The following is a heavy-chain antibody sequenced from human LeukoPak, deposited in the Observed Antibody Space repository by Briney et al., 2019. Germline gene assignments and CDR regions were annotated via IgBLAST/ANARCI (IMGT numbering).Heavy chain of an antibody. J-gene: IGHJ6*03. CDR3: ARGQWFTPYYYYYMDV. D-gene: IGHD3-22*01. Sequence: ASVKVSCKASGYTFTSYDINWVRQATGQGLEWMGWMNPNSGNTGYAQQFQGRVTITRNTSISTAYMELSSLRSEDTAVYYCARGQWFTPYYYYYMDVWGKGTTVTGSS. CDR2: MNPNSGNT. CDR1: GYTFTSYD. V-gene: IGHV1-8*01.